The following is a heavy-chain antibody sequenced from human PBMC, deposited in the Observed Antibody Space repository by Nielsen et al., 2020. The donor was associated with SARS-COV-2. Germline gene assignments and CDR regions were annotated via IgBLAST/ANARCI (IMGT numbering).Heavy chain of an antibody. Sequence: LSLTCAASGFTFSSYSMNWVRQAPGKGLEWVSSISSSSSYIYYADSVKGRFTISRDDAKNTVYLQMNSLRVDDTAVYYCARVDFASGFQLDYWGPGTLVTVSS. D-gene: IGHD3-10*01. J-gene: IGHJ4*02. CDR2: ISSSSSYI. V-gene: IGHV3-21*01. CDR3: ARVDFASGFQLDY. CDR1: GFTFSSYS.